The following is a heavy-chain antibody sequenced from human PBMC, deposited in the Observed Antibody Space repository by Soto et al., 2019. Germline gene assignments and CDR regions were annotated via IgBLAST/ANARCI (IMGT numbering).Heavy chain of an antibody. CDR2: MNPNSGDT. J-gene: IGHJ4*02. CDR1: GYTFSDHD. CDR3: ARVGGNWNDDYFDY. V-gene: IGHV1-8*01. Sequence: QVQLVQSGAEVKKPGASVKVSCKASGYTFSDHDINWVRQASGQGPEWLGWMNPNSGDTGYAQNFQGRVTMTRDTSKRTAYMELSSLRSEGTAVYYCARVGGNWNDDYFDYCGQGTLVTVSS. D-gene: IGHD1-1*01.